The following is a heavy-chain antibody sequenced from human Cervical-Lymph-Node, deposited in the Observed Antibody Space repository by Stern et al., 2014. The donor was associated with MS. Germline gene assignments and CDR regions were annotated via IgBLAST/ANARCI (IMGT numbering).Heavy chain of an antibody. CDR2: IYYTGST. CDR1: GGSISRYY. J-gene: IGHJ4*02. V-gene: IGHV4-59*01. Sequence: VQLEESGPGLVKPSETLSLTCTVSGGSISRYYWSWIRQPPGKGLECIGCIYYTGSTNYNPSLKSRVTISVDTSKNQFSLRLYSLTAADTAVYYCARTSYDFFPAADYWGRGHVVTVSS. D-gene: IGHD3-3*01. CDR3: ARTSYDFFPAADY.